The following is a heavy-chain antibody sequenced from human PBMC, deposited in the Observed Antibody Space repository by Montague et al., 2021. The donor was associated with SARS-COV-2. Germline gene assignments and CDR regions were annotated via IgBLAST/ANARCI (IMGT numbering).Heavy chain of an antibody. CDR3: AKQRGPATTTFDY. V-gene: IGHV3-23*01. CDR1: GFSFDTYG. CDR2: IRGDGDKT. Sequence: SLRLSCAASGFSFDTYGMSWVRQAPVQGLEWASSIRGDGDKTYYXGSVKGRFTISRDTSSNTLNLQMNSLRAEDTAIYFCAKQRGPATTTFDYWGQGTLVTVSS. D-gene: IGHD1/OR15-1a*01. J-gene: IGHJ4*02.